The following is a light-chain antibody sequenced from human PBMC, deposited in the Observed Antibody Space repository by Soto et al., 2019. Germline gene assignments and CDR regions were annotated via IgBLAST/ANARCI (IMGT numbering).Light chain of an antibody. CDR1: QSVSSY. CDR3: QQWSRWPRET. J-gene: IGKJ3*01. V-gene: IGKV3-11*01. Sequence: EVVLTQSPVTLSLSPGERATLSCRASQSVSSYLAWYQQKPGQAPRLVIYEASKRATGIPARFSGRGSGTDFTLTITNLEPEDFAVYFCQQWSRWPRETFGPGTTVDIK. CDR2: EAS.